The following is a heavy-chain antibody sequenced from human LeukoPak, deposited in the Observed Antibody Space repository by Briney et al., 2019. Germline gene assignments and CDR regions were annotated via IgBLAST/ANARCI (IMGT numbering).Heavy chain of an antibody. CDR1: GGSISSGGYF. D-gene: IGHD4-11*01. J-gene: IGHJ6*03. V-gene: IGHV4-31*03. Sequence: PSETLSLTCTVSGGSISSGGYFWSWIRQHPGKGLEWIGYIYYSESTYYNPSLKSRVTISVDTSKNQFSLKLSSVTAADTAVYYCASDSGTVTTGYMDVWGKGTTVTVSS. CDR2: IYYSEST. CDR3: ASDSGTVTTGYMDV.